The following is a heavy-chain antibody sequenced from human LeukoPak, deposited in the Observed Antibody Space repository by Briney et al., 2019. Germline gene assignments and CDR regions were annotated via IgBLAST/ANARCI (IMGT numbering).Heavy chain of an antibody. Sequence: GESLKISCKGSGYSFTSYWIGWVRQMPGKGPEWMEIIYPGDSDTRYSPSFQGQVTISADKSISTAYLQWSGLKASDTAMYYCARASEVWFGERRGSYFDYWGQGTLVTVSS. J-gene: IGHJ4*02. CDR2: IYPGDSDT. V-gene: IGHV5-51*01. D-gene: IGHD3-10*01. CDR3: ARASEVWFGERRGSYFDY. CDR1: GYSFTSYW.